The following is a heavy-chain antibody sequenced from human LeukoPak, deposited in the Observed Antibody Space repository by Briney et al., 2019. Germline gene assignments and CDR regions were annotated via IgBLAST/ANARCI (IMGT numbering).Heavy chain of an antibody. V-gene: IGHV3-48*03. CDR3: AREGREKAYSSGWYRGYYYYYMDV. D-gene: IGHD6-19*01. CDR2: ISSSGSTI. CDR1: GFTFSSYE. J-gene: IGHJ6*03. Sequence: PGGSLRLSCAASGFTFSSYEMNWVRQAPGKGLEWVSYISSSGSTIYYADSVKGRFTISRDNAKNSLYLQMNSLRSEDTAVYYCAREGREKAYSSGWYRGYYYYYMDVWGKGTTVTISS.